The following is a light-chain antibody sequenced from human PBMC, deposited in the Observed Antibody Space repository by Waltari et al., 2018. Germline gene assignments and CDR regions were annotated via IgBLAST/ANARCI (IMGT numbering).Light chain of an antibody. CDR3: CSYAGGFVYV. CDR2: DVT. V-gene: IGLV2-11*01. Sequence: HSALTQLRSVSGSPGQSVAIPGTGTRSAIGDYHYVPWYQQHPGKAPKLMIYDVTKRPSGVPDRFSGSKSGNTASLTISGLQAEDEADYYCCSYAGGFVYVFGTGTKVTVL. CDR1: RSAIGDYHY. J-gene: IGLJ1*01.